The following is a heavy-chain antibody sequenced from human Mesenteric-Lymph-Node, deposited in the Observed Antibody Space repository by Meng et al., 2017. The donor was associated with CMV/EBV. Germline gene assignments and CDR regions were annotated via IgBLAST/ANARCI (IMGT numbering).Heavy chain of an antibody. CDR1: GFTFSSYA. J-gene: IGHJ4*02. CDR3: ATGETYYDFWSGYF. Sequence: GESLKISCAASGFTFSSYAMSWVRQAPGKGLEWVSAISGSGGSTYYADSVKGRFAISRDNSKNTLYLQMNSLRVEDTAVYYCATGETYYDFWSGYFWGQGTLVTVSS. D-gene: IGHD3-3*01. V-gene: IGHV3-23*01. CDR2: ISGSGGST.